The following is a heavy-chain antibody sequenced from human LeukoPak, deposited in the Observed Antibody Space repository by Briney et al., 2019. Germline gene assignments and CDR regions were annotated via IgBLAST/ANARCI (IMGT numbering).Heavy chain of an antibody. CDR3: ARSSAYGGRVEY. CDR1: GFTVSSNY. CDR2: IYSGGIT. D-gene: IGHD4-23*01. Sequence: PGGSLRLSCAASGFTVSSNYMSWVRQAPGKGLEWVSIIYSGGITYYADSVKGRFTISRDNSKNTLYLQMNSLRAEDTAVYYCARSSAYGGRVEYWGQGTLVTVSS. J-gene: IGHJ4*02. V-gene: IGHV3-53*01.